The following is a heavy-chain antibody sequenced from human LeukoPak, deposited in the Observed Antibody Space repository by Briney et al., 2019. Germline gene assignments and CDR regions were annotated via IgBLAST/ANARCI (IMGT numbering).Heavy chain of an antibody. V-gene: IGHV3-7*01. J-gene: IGHJ4*02. CDR1: GLTFRSYW. CDR3: ARERDGRFFDY. D-gene: IGHD5-24*01. CDR2: INQGGSEK. Sequence: PGGSLRLSCAVSGLTFRSYWMSWVRQAPGKGLEWVANINQGGSEKYFVDSVRGRLTISRDNAKNLLHLQMDTLRADDTAVYYCARERDGRFFDYWGQGTLVTVSS.